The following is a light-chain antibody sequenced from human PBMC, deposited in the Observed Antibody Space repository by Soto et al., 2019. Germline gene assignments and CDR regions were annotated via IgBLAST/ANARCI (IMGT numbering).Light chain of an antibody. Sequence: QSALTQPASVSGSPGQSITISCTGTSRDIGTYNYVSWYRQHPGNAPKLVISEVSNRPSGVSNRFSGSKSGNTASLTISGLQAEDEADYYCSSYTTRSTKVFGTGTKVTVL. V-gene: IGLV2-14*01. CDR2: EVS. J-gene: IGLJ1*01. CDR3: SSYTTRSTKV. CDR1: SRDIGTYNY.